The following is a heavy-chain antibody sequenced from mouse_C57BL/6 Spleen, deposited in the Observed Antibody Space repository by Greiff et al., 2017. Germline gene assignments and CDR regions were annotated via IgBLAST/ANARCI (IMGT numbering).Heavy chain of an antibody. V-gene: IGHV5-17*01. J-gene: IGHJ4*01. CDR3: ARVTTVVDYYAMDY. CDR2: ISSGSSTI. CDR1: GFTFSDYG. D-gene: IGHD1-1*01. Sequence: DVKLVESGGGLVKPGGSLKLSCAASGFTFSDYGMHWVRQAPEKGLEWVAYISSGSSTIYYADTVKGRFTISRDNAKNTLFLQMTSLRSEDTAMYYCARVTTVVDYYAMDYWGQGTSVTVSS.